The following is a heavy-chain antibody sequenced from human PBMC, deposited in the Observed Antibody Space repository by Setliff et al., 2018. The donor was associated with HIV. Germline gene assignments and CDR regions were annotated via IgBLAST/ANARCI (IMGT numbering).Heavy chain of an antibody. Sequence: SETLSLTCAVSGGSISSSNWWSWVRQPPGKGLEWIGEIYHGGSTNYNPSLKSQVTISVDKSKNQFSLKLSSVTAADSAVYYCARDYYNFQDMWGQGTMVTVSS. CDR1: GGSISSSNW. CDR2: IYHGGST. V-gene: IGHV4-4*02. J-gene: IGHJ3*02. CDR3: ARDYYNFQDM. D-gene: IGHD3-3*01.